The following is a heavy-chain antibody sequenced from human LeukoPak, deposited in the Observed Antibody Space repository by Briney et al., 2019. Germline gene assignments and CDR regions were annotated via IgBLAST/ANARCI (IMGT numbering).Heavy chain of an antibody. J-gene: IGHJ4*02. V-gene: IGHV3-21*01. D-gene: IGHD5-18*01. CDR1: GFTFSSYS. CDR2: ISSSSSYI. CDR3: ARDGFEVGSYGYDVDY. Sequence: PGGSLRLSCAASGFTFSSYSMNWVRQAPGKGLEWVSSISSSSSYIYYADSVKGRFTISRDNAKNSLYLQMNSLRAEDTAVYCCARDGFEVGSYGYDVDYWGQGTLVTVSS.